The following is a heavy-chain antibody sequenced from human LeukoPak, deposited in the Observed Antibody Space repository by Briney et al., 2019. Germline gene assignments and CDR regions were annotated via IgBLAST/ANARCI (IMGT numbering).Heavy chain of an antibody. CDR2: ISYDGSNK. V-gene: IGHV3-30*03. D-gene: IGHD2-8*02. CDR1: GFTFSSYA. CDR3: ARKVWYYFDY. Sequence: GGSLRLSCAASGFTFSSYAMSWVRQAPGKGLEWVAVISYDGSNKYYADSVKGRFTISRGNSKNTLYLQMNSLRAEDTAVYYCARKVWYYFDYWGQGTLVTVSS. J-gene: IGHJ4*02.